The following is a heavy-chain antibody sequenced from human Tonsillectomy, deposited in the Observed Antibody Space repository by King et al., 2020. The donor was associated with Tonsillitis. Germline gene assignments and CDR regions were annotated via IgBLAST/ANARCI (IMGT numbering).Heavy chain of an antibody. D-gene: IGHD4-17*01. Sequence: VQLVESGGGVVQPGRFLRLSWAASGFTFSSYAMHWVRQVPGKGLEWVAVISSDGSYKYYADSAKGRFTISRDNSKTTLYLQRNSLRAEDTAVYYCASGLYGDYAEGAFDIWGQGTTVTVSS. J-gene: IGHJ3*02. V-gene: IGHV3-30-3*01. CDR2: ISSDGSYK. CDR1: GFTFSSYA. CDR3: ASGLYGDYAEGAFDI.